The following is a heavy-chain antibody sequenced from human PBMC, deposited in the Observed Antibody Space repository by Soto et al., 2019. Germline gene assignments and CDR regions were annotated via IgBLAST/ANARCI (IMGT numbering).Heavy chain of an antibody. Sequence: QVQLQESGPGLVKPSQTLSLTCTVSGGSISSGGYYWSWIRQHPGKGLEWIGYIYYSGSTYYNPSLKSRVTISVDTSKNQFALKLSSVTAADTAVYYCARERAAAGSLHYWGQGTLVTVSS. CDR3: ARERAAAGSLHY. J-gene: IGHJ4*02. D-gene: IGHD6-13*01. V-gene: IGHV4-31*03. CDR2: IYYSGST. CDR1: GGSISSGGYY.